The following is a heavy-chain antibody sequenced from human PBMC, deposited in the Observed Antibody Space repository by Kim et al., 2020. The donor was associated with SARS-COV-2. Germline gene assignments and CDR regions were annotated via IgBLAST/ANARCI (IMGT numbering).Heavy chain of an antibody. D-gene: IGHD3-9*01. CDR3: ARVGLRNYDISYFDY. V-gene: IGHV4-31*03. Sequence: SETLSLTCTVSGGSISSGGYYWSWIRQHPGKGLEWIGYIYYSGSTYYNPSLKSRVTISVDTSKNQFSLKLGSVTAADTAVYYCARVGLRNYDISYFDYWGQGTLVTVSS. J-gene: IGHJ4*02. CDR1: GGSISSGGYY. CDR2: IYYSGST.